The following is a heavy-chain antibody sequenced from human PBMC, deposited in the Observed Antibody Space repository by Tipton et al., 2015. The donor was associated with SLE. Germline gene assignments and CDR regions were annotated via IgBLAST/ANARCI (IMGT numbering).Heavy chain of an antibody. CDR3: VRGPWAYYYYMDV. J-gene: IGHJ6*03. CDR2: IYYSGST. CDR1: GGSISSYF. Sequence: TLSLTCTVSGGSISSYFWSWIRQPPGKGLEWIGYIYYSGSTNYSPSLKSRLTISIDMSKNQFSLKLISVTAADTAVYYCVRGPWAYYYYMDVWGKGTKVTVSS. V-gene: IGHV4-59*08. D-gene: IGHD7-27*01.